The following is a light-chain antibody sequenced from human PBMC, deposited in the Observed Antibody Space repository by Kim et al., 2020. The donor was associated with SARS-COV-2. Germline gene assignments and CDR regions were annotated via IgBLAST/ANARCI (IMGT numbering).Light chain of an antibody. CDR1: LDINTY. CDR3: QQSYTSPYT. CDR2: SAS. J-gene: IGKJ2*01. Sequence: DIQITQSPASLSASVGDRLTITCRASLDINTYLNWYQQKPGKAPNLLIYSASTLQSGVPSRFSGSGSGTEFTLTINSLQPEDSAIFYCQQSYTSPYTFGQGTKLEI. V-gene: IGKV1-39*01.